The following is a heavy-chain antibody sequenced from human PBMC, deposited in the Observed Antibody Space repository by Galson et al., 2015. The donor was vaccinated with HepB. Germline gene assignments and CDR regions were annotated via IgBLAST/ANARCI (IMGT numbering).Heavy chain of an antibody. CDR1: GFTFSSYS. J-gene: IGHJ5*02. D-gene: IGHD3-10*01. CDR2: ISSSSSTI. Sequence: SLRLSCAASGFTFSSYSMNWVRQAPGKGLEWVSYISSSSSTIYYADSVKGRFTISRDNAKNSLYLQMNSLRAEDTAVYYCARGSYYGWIDPWGQGTLVTVSS. CDR3: ARGSYYGWIDP. V-gene: IGHV3-48*01.